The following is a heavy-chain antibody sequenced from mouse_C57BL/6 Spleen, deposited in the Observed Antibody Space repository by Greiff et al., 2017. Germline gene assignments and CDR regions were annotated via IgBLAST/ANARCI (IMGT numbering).Heavy chain of an antibody. CDR3: ARDDYTGAMDY. CDR2: ISSGSSTI. CDR1: GFTFSDYG. Sequence: EVKVEESGGGLVKPGGSLKLSCAASGFTFSDYGMHWVRQAPEKGLAWVAYISSGSSTIYYADTVKGRFTISRDNAKNTLFLQMTSLRSEDTAMYYCARDDYTGAMDYWGQGTSVTVSS. V-gene: IGHV5-17*01. D-gene: IGHD2-4*01. J-gene: IGHJ4*01.